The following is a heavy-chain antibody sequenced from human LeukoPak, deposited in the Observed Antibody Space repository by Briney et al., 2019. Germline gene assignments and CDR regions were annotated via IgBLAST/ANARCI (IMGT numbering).Heavy chain of an antibody. CDR2: ISSGGDTK. Sequence: GGSLRLSCAASELVFSDCYMSWVRQAPGKGLEWVSYISSGGDTKYYADSVKGRFTISRDNAKNSLYLQMNNLRAEDTAVYYCAREMGGDYGSGTFFDLWGQGNMVTVSS. CDR1: ELVFSDCY. V-gene: IGHV3-11*01. J-gene: IGHJ4*02. CDR3: AREMGGDYGSGTFFDL. D-gene: IGHD3-10*01.